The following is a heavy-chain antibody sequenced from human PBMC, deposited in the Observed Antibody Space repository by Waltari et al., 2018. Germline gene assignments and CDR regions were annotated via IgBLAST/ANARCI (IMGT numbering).Heavy chain of an antibody. CDR2: IWYDGSNK. D-gene: IGHD2-15*01. Sequence: QVQLVESGGGVVQPGRSLRLSCAASGFTFSSYGMHWVRQAPGKGLEWVAVIWYDGSNKYYADSVKGRFTISRDNSKNTLYLQMNSLRAEDTAMYYCAKGAVCLAGGGSCYYFDYWGQGTLVTVSS. CDR3: AKGAVCLAGGGSCYYFDY. J-gene: IGHJ4*02. CDR1: GFTFSSYG. V-gene: IGHV3-30*18.